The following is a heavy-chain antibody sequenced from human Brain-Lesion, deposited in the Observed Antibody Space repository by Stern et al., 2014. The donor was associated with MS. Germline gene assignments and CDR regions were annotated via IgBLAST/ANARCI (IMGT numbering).Heavy chain of an antibody. CDR3: ARHDSVPRPSQLYSARDRGPGYFDY. D-gene: IGHD1-26*01. CDR2: IYYSGFT. CDR1: GGSISSSTYY. J-gene: IGHJ4*02. V-gene: IGHV4-39*01. Sequence: QLVESVPGLVKPSETLSLTCTVSGGSISSSTYYWAWIRQPPGKGLEWIGNIYYSGFTYYNPSLKSRVTISVDMSKNQFSLKLSSVTSADTAIYFCARHDSVPRPSQLYSARDRGPGYFDYWGQGTLVTVSS.